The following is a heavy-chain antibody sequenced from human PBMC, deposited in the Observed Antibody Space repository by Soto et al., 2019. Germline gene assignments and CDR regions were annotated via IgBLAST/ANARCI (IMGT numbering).Heavy chain of an antibody. CDR1: GGSINSGDYY. V-gene: IGHV4-30-4*01. Sequence: QVQLQESGPGLVKPSQTLSLTCTVSGGSINSGDYYWSWIRQPPGKGLEWIGYINYSGTTYYNPSLKSRVFISVDTSKNQFCLKLTSVTAADTAVYYCARDDKYDTSGIVYWGQGTLVTVSS. CDR3: ARDDKYDTSGIVY. D-gene: IGHD3-22*01. J-gene: IGHJ4*02. CDR2: INYSGTT.